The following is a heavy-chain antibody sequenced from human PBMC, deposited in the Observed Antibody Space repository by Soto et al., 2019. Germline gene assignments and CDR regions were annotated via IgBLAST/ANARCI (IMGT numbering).Heavy chain of an antibody. CDR2: IDPSDSYT. V-gene: IGHV5-10-1*01. CDR1: GYSFTSYW. CDR3: ARSTIVVVPAAINYYYYGMDV. Sequence: PGESLKISCKGSGYSFTSYWISWVRQMPGKGLEWMGRIDPSDSYTNYSPSFQGHVTISADKSISTAYLQWSSLKASDTAMYYCARSTIVVVPAAINYYYYGMDVWGQGTTVTVSS. D-gene: IGHD2-2*01. J-gene: IGHJ6*02.